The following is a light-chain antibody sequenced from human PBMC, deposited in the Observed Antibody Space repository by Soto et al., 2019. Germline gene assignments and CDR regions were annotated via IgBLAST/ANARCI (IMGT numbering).Light chain of an antibody. CDR3: QQYGSSPRT. V-gene: IGKV3-20*01. CDR1: QSVSSSY. CDR2: GAS. J-gene: IGKJ1*01. Sequence: EIVLTQSPGTLSLSPGARATLSCRASQSVSSSYLAWYQQKPGQAPRLLIYGASSRATGIPDRFSGSGSGTDFILTNSRLEPEDFAVYYCQQYGSSPRTFGQGTKVEIK.